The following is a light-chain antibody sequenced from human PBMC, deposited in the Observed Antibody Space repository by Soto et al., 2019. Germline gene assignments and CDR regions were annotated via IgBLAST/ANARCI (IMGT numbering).Light chain of an antibody. CDR1: QDISDV. J-gene: IGKJ5*01. CDR2: DAS. V-gene: IGKV1-33*01. CDR3: QQFYDLPVT. Sequence: DIKLTQSPYALSAFVGDRVTLTCQASQDISDVLNWYQQQPGKAPKVLIYDASKLQTGVPSRFSGRGSGKDFTFTISSLQPDDSGTYYCQQFYDLPVTFGQGTRLEIK.